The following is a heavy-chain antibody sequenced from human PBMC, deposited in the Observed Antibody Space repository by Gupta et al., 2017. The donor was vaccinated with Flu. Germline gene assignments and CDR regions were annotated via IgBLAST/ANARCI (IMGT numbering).Heavy chain of an antibody. CDR2: IWYDGSNK. D-gene: IGHD6-13*01. J-gene: IGHJ6*02. CDR1: SSYG. V-gene: IGHV3-33*01. CDR3: ARVSGPGIAAADLYYYYGMDV. Sequence: SSYGMHWVRQAPGKGLEWVAVIWYDGSNKYYADSVKGRFTISRDNSKNTLYLQMNSLRAEDTAVYYCARVSGPGIAAADLYYYYGMDVWGQGTTVTVSS.